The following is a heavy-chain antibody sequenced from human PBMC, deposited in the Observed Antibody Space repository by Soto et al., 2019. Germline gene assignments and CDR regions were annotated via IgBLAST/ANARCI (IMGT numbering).Heavy chain of an antibody. D-gene: IGHD2-2*01. Sequence: ASVKVSCKASGYTFTSYGISWVRQAPGQGLEWMGWISAYNGNTNYAQKLQGRVTMTTDTSTSTAYMELRSLRSDDTAVYYCARVYCSSTSCPYYFDYWGQGTLVTVSS. CDR2: ISAYNGNT. V-gene: IGHV1-18*01. J-gene: IGHJ4*02. CDR1: GYTFTSYG. CDR3: ARVYCSSTSCPYYFDY.